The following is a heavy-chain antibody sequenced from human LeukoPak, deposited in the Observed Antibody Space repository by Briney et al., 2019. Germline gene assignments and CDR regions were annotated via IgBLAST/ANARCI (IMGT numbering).Heavy chain of an antibody. CDR2: VSGTGQTT. V-gene: IGHV3-20*04. D-gene: IGHD3/OR15-3a*01. CDR1: GFTFDDNG. CDR3: ARVGPNYDFSTLVGNYFDS. Sequence: GGSLRLSCAASGFTFDDNGLSWVRQAPGEGLQWGAGVSGTGQTTCYADSVKGRFTISRDNDNNSMYVQMNTLKGGGTSFYYVARVGPNYDFSTLVGNYFDSWGQGTLVTVSS. J-gene: IGHJ4*02.